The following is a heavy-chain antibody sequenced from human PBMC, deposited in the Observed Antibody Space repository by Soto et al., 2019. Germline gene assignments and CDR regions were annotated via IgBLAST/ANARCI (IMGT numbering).Heavy chain of an antibody. V-gene: IGHV5-51*01. CDR3: ARTAAAGKYYYGMDV. J-gene: IGHJ6*02. CDR1: GYSFTSYW. D-gene: IGHD6-13*01. Sequence: GESLKISCKGSGYSFTSYWSGWVRQMPGKGLESMGIIYPGDSDTRYSPSFQGQVTISADKSISTAYLQWSSLKASDTAMYYCARTAAAGKYYYGMDVWGQGTTVTGTS. CDR2: IYPGDSDT.